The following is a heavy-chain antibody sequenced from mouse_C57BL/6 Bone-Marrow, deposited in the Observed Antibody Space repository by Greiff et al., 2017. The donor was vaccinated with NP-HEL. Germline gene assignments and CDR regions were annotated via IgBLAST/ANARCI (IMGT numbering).Heavy chain of an antibody. D-gene: IGHD1-1*01. CDR1: GYTFTDYY. V-gene: IGHV1-26*01. CDR3: ARSDYYGSSHSYWYVDV. Sequence: EVQLQQSGPELVKPGASVKISCKASGYTFTDYYMNWVKQSHGKSLEWIGDINPNNGGTSYNQKLKGKATLTVDKSSSTAYMELRSLTSEDSAVYYCARSDYYGSSHSYWYVDVWGTGTTVTVSS. CDR2: INPNNGGT. J-gene: IGHJ1*03.